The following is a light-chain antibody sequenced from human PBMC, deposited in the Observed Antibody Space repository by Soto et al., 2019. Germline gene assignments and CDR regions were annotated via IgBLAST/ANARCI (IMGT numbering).Light chain of an antibody. CDR1: QSVGTY. CDR2: DSS. Sequence: EIVLTQSPATLSLSPGERATLSCRASQSVGTYFAWYQQKPGQAPRLLIYDSSNRATGIPARFSGSGSGTDFTLTISSLEPKDFAVYYCQQRIDWPSTFGGGTKVEIK. CDR3: QQRIDWPST. V-gene: IGKV3-11*01. J-gene: IGKJ4*01.